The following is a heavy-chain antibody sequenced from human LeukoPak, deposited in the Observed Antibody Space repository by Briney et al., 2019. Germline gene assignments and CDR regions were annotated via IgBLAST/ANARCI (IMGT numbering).Heavy chain of an antibody. J-gene: IGHJ4*02. CDR2: IYYTGNT. CDR3: ARQTGSGLFILP. Sequence: SETLSLTCTVSGVSISSSNSYWSWIRQPPGKGLEWIGSIYYTGNTYYNASLKSRVTISIDTSKNQISLRLTSVTATDTAIYYCARQTGSGLFILPGGQGTLVTVSS. D-gene: IGHD3/OR15-3a*01. V-gene: IGHV4-39*01. CDR1: GVSISSSNSY.